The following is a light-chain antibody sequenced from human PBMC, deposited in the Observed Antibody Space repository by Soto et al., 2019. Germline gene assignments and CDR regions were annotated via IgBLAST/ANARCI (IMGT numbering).Light chain of an antibody. V-gene: IGKV3-20*01. Sequence: EIVLTQSPGTLSLSPGERATLSCRASQTVRNNYFAWYQHKPGQAPRLLISGASRRSTGIPDRFSGSGSGTDFTLTISSLEHYAFVVYYCQQDCDSPTFGGGTKVEIK. CDR1: QTVRNNY. CDR3: QQDCDSPT. CDR2: GAS. J-gene: IGKJ4*01.